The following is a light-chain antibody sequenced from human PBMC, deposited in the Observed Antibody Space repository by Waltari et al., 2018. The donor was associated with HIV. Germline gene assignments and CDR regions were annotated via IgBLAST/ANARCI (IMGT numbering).Light chain of an antibody. CDR3: PSSDAYSWV. CDR2: ENN. V-gene: IGLV6-57*04. CDR1: SGSIADSY. Sequence: NFVLTQPHSVSGSPGKTVTISCTRRSGSIADSYVQWCQQRPGSAPTTGIYENNQVPSAVPDPPRFSAYIDTSSNSASLVISGLTSEDDADYYCPSSDAYSWVFGGGTKLTVL. J-gene: IGLJ3*02.